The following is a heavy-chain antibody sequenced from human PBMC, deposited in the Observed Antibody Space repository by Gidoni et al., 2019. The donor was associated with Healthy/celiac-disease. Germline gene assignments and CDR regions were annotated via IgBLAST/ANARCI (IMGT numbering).Heavy chain of an antibody. J-gene: IGHJ6*02. CDR2: ISYDGSNK. V-gene: IGHV3-30*18. CDR1: GFTFSSYG. Sequence: QVQLVESGGGVVQPGRSLRLSCAASGFTFSSYGMHWVRQAPGKGLEWVAVISYDGSNKYYADSVKGRFTISRDNSKNTLYLQMNSLRAEDTAVYYCAKDYNTVGTIFGVVIRGGNYYYGMDVWGQGTTVTVSS. CDR3: AKDYNTVGTIFGVVIRGGNYYYGMDV. D-gene: IGHD3-3*01.